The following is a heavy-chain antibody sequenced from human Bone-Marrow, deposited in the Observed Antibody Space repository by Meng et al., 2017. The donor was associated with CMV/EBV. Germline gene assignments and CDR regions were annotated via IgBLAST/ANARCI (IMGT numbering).Heavy chain of an antibody. J-gene: IGHJ3*02. CDR1: GFTFSSYS. D-gene: IGHD5/OR15-5a*01. V-gene: IGHV3-21*01. Sequence: GGSLRLSCAASGFTFSSYSMNWVRQAPGKGLEWVSSISSSSSYIYYADSVKGRFTISRDNAKNSLYLQMNSLRAEDTAVYYCARASPSVSVFDIWGQGTMVTVSS. CDR2: ISSSSSYI. CDR3: ARASPSVSVFDI.